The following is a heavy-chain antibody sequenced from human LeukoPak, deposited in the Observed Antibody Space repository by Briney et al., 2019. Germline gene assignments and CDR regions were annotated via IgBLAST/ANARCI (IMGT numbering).Heavy chain of an antibody. Sequence: MPSETLSLTCTVSGGSISSGGYYWSWIRQHPGKGLEWIGYIYYSGSTYYNPSLKSRVTISVDTSKNQFSLKLSSVTAADTAVYYCARGVTMIVVVTLDAFDIWGQGTMVTVSS. D-gene: IGHD3-22*01. CDR3: ARGVTMIVVVTLDAFDI. CDR1: GGSISSGGYY. CDR2: IYYSGST. J-gene: IGHJ3*02. V-gene: IGHV4-31*03.